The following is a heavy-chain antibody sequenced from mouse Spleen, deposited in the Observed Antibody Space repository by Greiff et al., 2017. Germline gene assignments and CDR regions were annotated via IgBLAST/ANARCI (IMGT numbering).Heavy chain of an antibody. CDR1: GYAFSSSW. J-gene: IGHJ3*01. Sequence: QVQLQQSGPELVKPGASVKISCKASGYAFSSSWMNWVKQRPGKGLEWIGRIYPGDGDTNYNGKFKGKATLTADKSSSTAYMQLSSLTSEDSAVYFCARETITTVVAPFAYWGQGTLVTVSA. V-gene: IGHV1-82*01. CDR3: ARETITTVVAPFAY. CDR2: IYPGDGDT. D-gene: IGHD1-1*01.